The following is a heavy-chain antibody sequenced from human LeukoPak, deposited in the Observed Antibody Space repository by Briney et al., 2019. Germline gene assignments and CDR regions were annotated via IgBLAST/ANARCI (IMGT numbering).Heavy chain of an antibody. V-gene: IGHV1-2*02. J-gene: IGHJ4*02. CDR2: INPNSGGT. CDR3: SRFGAEGY. Sequence: ASVKVSCKASGYTFTGYYIHWVRQAPGQRLEWMGWINPNSGGTNYAQKFQGRVTMTRDTSISTAYMELSSLRSDDTAIYYCSRFGAEGYWGQGTLVTVSS. CDR1: GYTFTGYY. D-gene: IGHD1-26*01.